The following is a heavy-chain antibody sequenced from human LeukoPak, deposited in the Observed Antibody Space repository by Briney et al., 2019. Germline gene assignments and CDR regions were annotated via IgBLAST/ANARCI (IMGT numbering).Heavy chain of an antibody. CDR1: GFTVSSNY. CDR3: AMGCSSTSWRGYYYYGMDV. CDR2: IYSGGST. J-gene: IGHJ6*02. V-gene: IGHV3-53*01. D-gene: IGHD2-2*01. Sequence: GGSLRLSCAASGFTVSSNYMSWVRQAPGKGLEWVSVIYSGGSTYYADSVKGRFTTSRDNSKNTLYLQMNSLSAEDTAVYYCAMGCSSTSWRGYYYYGMDVWGQGTTVTVSS.